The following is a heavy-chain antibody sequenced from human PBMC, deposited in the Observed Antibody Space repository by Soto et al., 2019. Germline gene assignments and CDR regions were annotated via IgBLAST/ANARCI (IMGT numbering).Heavy chain of an antibody. CDR2: IYTSGST. D-gene: IGHD6-6*01. Sequence: XETLSLTCTVSGGSISSYYWSWIRQPSGKGLEWIGRIYTSGSTNYNPSLKSRVTMSVDTSKNQFSLKLSSVTAADTAVYYCARDRYSSSEGYGMDVWGQGTTVTVSS. CDR3: ARDRYSSSEGYGMDV. V-gene: IGHV4-4*07. J-gene: IGHJ6*02. CDR1: GGSISSYY.